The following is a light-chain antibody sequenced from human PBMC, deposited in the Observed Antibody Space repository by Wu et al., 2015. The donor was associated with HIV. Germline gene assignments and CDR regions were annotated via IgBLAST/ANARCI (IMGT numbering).Light chain of an antibody. J-gene: IGKJ4*01. Sequence: EIVMTQSPATLSVSPGERATLSCRASQSVSSNLAWYQQKPGQAPRLLIYGASTRATGIPARFSGSGSGTEFTLTISRLEPEDFAVYYCHQYGTSPTFGGGTKVEIK. CDR3: HQYGTSPT. V-gene: IGKV3-15*01. CDR2: GAS. CDR1: QSVSSN.